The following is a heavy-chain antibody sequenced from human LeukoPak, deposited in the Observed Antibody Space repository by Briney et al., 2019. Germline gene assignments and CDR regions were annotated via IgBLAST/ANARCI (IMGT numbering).Heavy chain of an antibody. J-gene: IGHJ4*02. CDR1: GFIFSSYA. CDR2: ISGSGGST. CDR3: AKDLGGYYDSSGYSPAIDY. Sequence: GGSLRLSCAASGFIFSSYAMSWVRQAPGKGLEWVSAISGSGGSTYYADSVKGRSTISRDNSKNTLYLQMNSLRAEDTAVYYCAKDLGGYYDSSGYSPAIDYWGQGTLVTVSS. D-gene: IGHD3-22*01. V-gene: IGHV3-23*01.